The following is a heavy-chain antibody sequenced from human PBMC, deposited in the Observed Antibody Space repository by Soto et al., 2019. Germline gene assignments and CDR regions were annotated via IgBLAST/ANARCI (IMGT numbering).Heavy chain of an antibody. Sequence: ASLKVSCNASGYTFVNPGIKWVRQAPGQGHEWIGWISTKSGTTNYAQKVKGRAAFTKDTSTSTAYMDLRSRRSDDTAVYCCAVVTGYNIDHWGQGTLVTVSS. D-gene: IGHD3-9*01. CDR1: GYTFVNPG. CDR3: AVVTGYNIDH. J-gene: IGHJ4*02. CDR2: ISTKSGTT. V-gene: IGHV1-18*01.